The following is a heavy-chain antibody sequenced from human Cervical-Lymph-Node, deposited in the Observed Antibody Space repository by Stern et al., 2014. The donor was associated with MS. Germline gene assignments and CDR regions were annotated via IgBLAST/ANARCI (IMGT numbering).Heavy chain of an antibody. CDR1: GYSFTAYY. Sequence: VQLVQSGAEVKKPGASVKVSCKASGYSFTAYYMHWVRQAPGQGLEWMGWIDPNSGGTKSAQNFQGRVTMTRGTSISTFCMELSGLTSDDTAVFYCARERHSMDVWGQGTTVTVSS. V-gene: IGHV1-2*02. CDR3: ARERHSMDV. J-gene: IGHJ6*02. CDR2: IDPNSGGT.